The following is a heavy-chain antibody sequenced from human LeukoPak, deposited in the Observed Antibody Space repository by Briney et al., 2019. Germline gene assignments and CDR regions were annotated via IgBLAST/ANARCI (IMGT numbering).Heavy chain of an antibody. D-gene: IGHD3-3*01. V-gene: IGHV3-7*01. CDR3: ARRGITISGVLVYQYSGLDI. CDR2: IKEDGREK. Sequence: GGSLRLSCAGSGFPFSSHWMNWVRQAPGKGLEWVASIKEDGREKHYVDSVSGRFTIYRDNAKNSLHLQMTSLRAEDTAVCYCARRGITISGVLVYQYSGLDIWGQGTTVTVSS. J-gene: IGHJ6*02. CDR1: GFPFSSHW.